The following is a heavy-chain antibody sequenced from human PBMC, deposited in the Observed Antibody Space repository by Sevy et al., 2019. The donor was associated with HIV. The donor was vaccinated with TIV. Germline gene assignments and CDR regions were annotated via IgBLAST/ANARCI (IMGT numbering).Heavy chain of an antibody. D-gene: IGHD5-18*01. CDR2: INPNSGAT. CDR1: GYSFTGQY. Sequence: ASVKVSCQASGYSFTGQYMHWVRQAPGQGLEWMGWINPNSGATNYAQEFQGRVTMTRDTSISTAYMELSGLKFDDTAVYYCARDLRSRQYSYGSFDFWGQGTLVTVSS. CDR3: ARDLRSRQYSYGSFDF. V-gene: IGHV1-2*02. J-gene: IGHJ4*02.